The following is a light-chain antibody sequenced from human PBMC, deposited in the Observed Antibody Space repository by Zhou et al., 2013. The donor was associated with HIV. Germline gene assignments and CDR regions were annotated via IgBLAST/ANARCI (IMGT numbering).Light chain of an antibody. CDR1: QSVSSSY. CDR3: QQYGSSPPYS. Sequence: EIVLTQSPGTLSLSPGERAILSCRASQSVSSSYLAWYQQKPGQAPRLLIYATSSRATGIPDRFSGSGSGTDFTLTISRLEPEDFVVYYCQQYGSSPPYSFGQGTKLEIK. CDR2: ATS. J-gene: IGKJ2*03. V-gene: IGKV3-20*01.